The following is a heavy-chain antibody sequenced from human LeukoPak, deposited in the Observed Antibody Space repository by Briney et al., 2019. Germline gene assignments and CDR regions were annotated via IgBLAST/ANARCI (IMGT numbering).Heavy chain of an antibody. Sequence: PGGSLRLSCAASGFTFSSCGMHWVRQAPGKGLEWVAVISHDGSYKYYADSVKGRFTISRDNSKNTLYLQVNSLTAEDTAVYYCARGNSDAFDIWGHGTMVTVSS. V-gene: IGHV3-30*03. CDR3: ARGNSDAFDI. D-gene: IGHD4-23*01. J-gene: IGHJ3*02. CDR2: ISHDGSYK. CDR1: GFTFSSCG.